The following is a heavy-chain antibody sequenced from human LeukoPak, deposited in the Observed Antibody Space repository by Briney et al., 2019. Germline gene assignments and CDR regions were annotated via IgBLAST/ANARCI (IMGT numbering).Heavy chain of an antibody. CDR2: ISDNGRST. Sequence: GGSLRLSCAASGFTFSSYAMSWVRQAPGKGLEWVSTISDNGRSTYYADSVKGRFTISRDNSKNTLYLVMNSLRVDDTAVYYCAKAVDLATISVDIWGQGTMVTVSS. CDR3: AKAVDLATISVDI. CDR1: GFTFSSYA. V-gene: IGHV3-23*01. D-gene: IGHD5-24*01. J-gene: IGHJ3*02.